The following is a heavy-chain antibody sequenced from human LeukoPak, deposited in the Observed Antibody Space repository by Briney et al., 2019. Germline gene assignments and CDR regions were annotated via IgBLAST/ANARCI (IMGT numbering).Heavy chain of an antibody. D-gene: IGHD6-13*01. Sequence: GGSLRLSCAASGFTFSSYWMSWVRQAPGKGLEWVTNIKEGEEYYADSVKGRFTISRDNAKNSLYLQLSSLRAEDTAVYYCARDPGLMRAAACGDYWGQGTLVIVSS. CDR2: IKEGEE. CDR1: GFTFSSYW. CDR3: ARDPGLMRAAACGDY. V-gene: IGHV3-7*01. J-gene: IGHJ4*02.